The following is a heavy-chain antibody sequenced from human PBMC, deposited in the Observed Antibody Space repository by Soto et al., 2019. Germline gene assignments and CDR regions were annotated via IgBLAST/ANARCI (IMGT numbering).Heavy chain of an antibody. CDR2: IHHTVGT. CDR3: ERGFHYRWVY. V-gene: IGHV4-4*02. CDR1: DDSISTDYW. J-gene: IGHJ4*02. Sequence: PSETLSLTCAVSDDSISTDYWWSWVRQPPGKGLEWIGEIHHTVGTNYSQSLKSRITMSLDKSKNQLSLKLSSVTAADTAVYYCERGFHYRWVYWGQGTLVTVSS. D-gene: IGHD3-16*02.